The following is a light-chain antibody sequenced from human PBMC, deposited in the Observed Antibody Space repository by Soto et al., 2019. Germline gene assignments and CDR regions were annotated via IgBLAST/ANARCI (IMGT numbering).Light chain of an antibody. V-gene: IGLV2-14*03. CDR1: STDVGDFNY. J-gene: IGLJ2*01. Sequence: QSALTQPASVSESPGRSVTISCTGTSTDVGDFNYVSWYQHLPGRAPKLIIYDVTNRPSGISYRFSASKSGRTASLTISGLQAEDEGDYYCSSYSSSTTHVVFGGGTKLTVL. CDR2: DVT. CDR3: SSYSSSTTHVV.